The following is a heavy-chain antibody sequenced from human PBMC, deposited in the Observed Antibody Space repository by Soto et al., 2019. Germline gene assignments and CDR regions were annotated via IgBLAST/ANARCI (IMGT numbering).Heavy chain of an antibody. CDR3: AIQDCTNDVCLEAAVTVGGALEY. CDR2: ISSDGTTT. V-gene: IGHV3-74*01. Sequence: PGGSLRLSCAASGITFRKYWMHWVRQAPGKGPVWVSYISSDGTTTDYADSVKGRFTISRDNAKNTLYLQMDSLRVEDTAGYYCAIQDCTNDVCLEAAVTVGGALEYWGHGAQVTVSS. CDR1: GITFRKYW. J-gene: IGHJ4*01. D-gene: IGHD2-8*01.